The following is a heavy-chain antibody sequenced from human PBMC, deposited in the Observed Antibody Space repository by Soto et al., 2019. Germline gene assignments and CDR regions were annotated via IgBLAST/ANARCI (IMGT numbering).Heavy chain of an antibody. CDR3: SIDTAMVSSVGVGFDYYARDV. CDR2: ISYDGSNK. J-gene: IGHJ6*01. D-gene: IGHD5-18*01. Sequence: GGSLRLSCAASGFTFSSYAMHWVRQAPGKGLEWVAVISYDGSNKYYADSVKGRFPISRDNSKNTLYLQMNSLRAEDTAVYYCSIDTAMVSSVGVGFDYYARDVWGQGTTVSVSS. CDR1: GFTFSSYA. V-gene: IGHV3-30-3*01.